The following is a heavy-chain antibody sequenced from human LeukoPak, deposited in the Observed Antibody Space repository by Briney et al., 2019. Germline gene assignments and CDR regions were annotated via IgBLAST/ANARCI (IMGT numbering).Heavy chain of an antibody. D-gene: IGHD6-19*01. J-gene: IGHJ4*02. CDR3: ARGARFGYLYSSGWLTYFDY. Sequence: GASVKVSCKASGYTFTSYYMHWVRQAPGQGLEWMGIINPSXGSTSYAQKFQGRVTMTRDTSTSTVYMELSSLRSEDTAVYYCARGARFGYLYSSGWLTYFDYWGQGTLVTVSS. CDR2: INPSXGST. V-gene: IGHV1-46*01. CDR1: GYTFTSYY.